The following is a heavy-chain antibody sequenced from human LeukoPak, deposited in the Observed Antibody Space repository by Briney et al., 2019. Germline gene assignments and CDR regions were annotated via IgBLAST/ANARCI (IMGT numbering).Heavy chain of an antibody. CDR3: ARAYYYGPGSYFLDS. D-gene: IGHD3-10*01. J-gene: IGHJ4*02. CDR1: GGSISIGGYY. V-gene: IGHV4-31*03. CDR2: VYYSGST. Sequence: PSETLSLTCTVSGGSISIGGYYSSWIRQHPGKGLEGIVYVYYSGSTYYNPSLKSRVTISVDTSKNQFSMQLSSVTAADTAVYYCARAYYYGPGSYFLDSWGQGTLVTVSS.